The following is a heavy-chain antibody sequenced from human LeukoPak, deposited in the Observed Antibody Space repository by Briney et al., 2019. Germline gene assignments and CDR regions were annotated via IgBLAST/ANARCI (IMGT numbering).Heavy chain of an antibody. V-gene: IGHV4-59*08. D-gene: IGHD4-17*01. CDR1: AGSISSYY. CDR3: ARPDYGDYFDY. J-gene: IGHJ4*02. CDR2: ISDSGST. Sequence: SETLSLTCTVSAGSISSYYWSWSRRPPGKGLEWIGYISDSGSTNYNPSLKSRVTISVDTSKNQFSLKLSSVTAADTAVYYCARPDYGDYFDYWGQGTLVTVSS.